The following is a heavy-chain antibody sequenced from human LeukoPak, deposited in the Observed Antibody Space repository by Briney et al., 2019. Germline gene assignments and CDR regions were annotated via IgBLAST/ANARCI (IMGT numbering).Heavy chain of an antibody. J-gene: IGHJ4*02. Sequence: SETLSLTCTVSGGSISSSSYYWGWIRQPPGKGLEWIGSIYYSGSTYYNPSLKSRVTISVDTSKNQFSLKLSSVTAADTAVYYCARGPKGYCSGGSCFQFDYWGQGTLVTVSS. CDR3: ARGPKGYCSGGSCFQFDY. CDR2: IYYSGST. V-gene: IGHV4-39*01. D-gene: IGHD2-15*01. CDR1: GGSISSSSYY.